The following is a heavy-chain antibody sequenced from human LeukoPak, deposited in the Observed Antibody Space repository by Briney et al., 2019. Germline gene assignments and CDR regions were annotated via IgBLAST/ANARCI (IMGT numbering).Heavy chain of an antibody. CDR1: GGTFSSYA. Sequence: SVTVSCKASGGTFSSYAISWVRQAPGQGLEWMGGIIPIFGTANYAQKFQGRVTITADESTSTAYVELSSLRSEDTAVYYCARDYYDSSGYYYPFDYWGQGTLVTVSS. CDR3: ARDYYDSSGYYYPFDY. D-gene: IGHD3-22*01. V-gene: IGHV1-69*13. CDR2: IIPIFGTA. J-gene: IGHJ4*02.